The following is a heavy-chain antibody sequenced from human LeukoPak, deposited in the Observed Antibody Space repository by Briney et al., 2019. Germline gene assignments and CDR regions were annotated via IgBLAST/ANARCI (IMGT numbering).Heavy chain of an antibody. V-gene: IGHV3-66*02. Sequence: GGSLRLSCAASGFTVSSNYMSWVRQAPGKGLEWVSLIYSGGSTYYADSVKGRFTISRDNAKNTLFLQMNSLTIEDTAFYYCTGQTYYFDSGTSFDYWGQGTLVTVSS. D-gene: IGHD3-10*01. J-gene: IGHJ4*02. CDR1: GFTVSSNY. CDR3: TGQTYYFDSGTSFDY. CDR2: IYSGGST.